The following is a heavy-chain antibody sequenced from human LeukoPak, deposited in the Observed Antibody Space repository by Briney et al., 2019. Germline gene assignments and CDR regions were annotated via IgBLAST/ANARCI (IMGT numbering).Heavy chain of an antibody. J-gene: IGHJ4*02. D-gene: IGHD3-3*01. V-gene: IGHV1-24*01. Sequence: ASVKVSCKVSGYTLTELSMHWVRQAPGKGLEWMGGFDPEDGETIYARKFQGRVTMTEDTSTDTAYMELSSLRSEDTAVYYCATPKATWSGYSAPFDYWGQGTLVTVSS. CDR1: GYTLTELS. CDR2: FDPEDGET. CDR3: ATPKATWSGYSAPFDY.